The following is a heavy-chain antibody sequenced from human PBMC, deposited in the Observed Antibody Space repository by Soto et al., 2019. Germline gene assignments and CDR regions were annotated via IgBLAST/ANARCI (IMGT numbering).Heavy chain of an antibody. D-gene: IGHD5-18*01. J-gene: IGHJ4*02. CDR1: VFTFSSYW. V-gene: IGHV3-7*03. Sequence: VGSLRLSCASSVFTFSSYWMSCVRHSPGKGLEWVANIKQDGSENYYVDSVRGRFTISRDNAKNSLYLQMNSLRAEDTAVYYCVRDFEGSYGYGPFEYWGQGTLFNVSS. CDR2: IKQDGSEN. CDR3: VRDFEGSYGYGPFEY.